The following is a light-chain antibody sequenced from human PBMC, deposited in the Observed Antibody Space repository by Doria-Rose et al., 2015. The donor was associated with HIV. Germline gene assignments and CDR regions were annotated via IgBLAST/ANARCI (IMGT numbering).Light chain of an antibody. J-gene: IGKJ1*01. V-gene: IGKV3-20*01. CDR3: HHYGTSWT. Sequence: EIVLTQSPGTLSLSPGERATLSCRASQSFSSTYLAWYQQNPGQAPSLLIYDGSTRATGIPDRFSASGSGTDFTLTINRLEPEDFALYYCHHYGTSWTFGQGTKVEI. CDR2: DGS. CDR1: QSFSSTY.